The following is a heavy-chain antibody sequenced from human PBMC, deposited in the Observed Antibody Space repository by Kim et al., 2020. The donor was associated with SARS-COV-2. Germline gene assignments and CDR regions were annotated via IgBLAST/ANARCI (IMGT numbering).Heavy chain of an antibody. J-gene: IGHJ4*02. V-gene: IGHV4-61*02. CDR3: ARDVLLWFGEPGYYFDY. D-gene: IGHD3-10*01. CDR2: IYTSGST. CDR1: GGSISSGSYY. Sequence: SETLSLTCTVSGGSISSGSYYWSWIRQPAGKGLEWIGRIYTSGSTNYNPSLKSRVTISVDTSKNQFSLKLSSVTAADTAVYYCARDVLLWFGEPGYYFDYWGQGTLVTVSS.